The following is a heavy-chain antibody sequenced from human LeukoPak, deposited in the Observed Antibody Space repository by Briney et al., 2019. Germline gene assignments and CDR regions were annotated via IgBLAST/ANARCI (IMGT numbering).Heavy chain of an antibody. CDR1: GYSFTSYW. CDR3: ARYARDGGNNNWFDP. D-gene: IGHD4-23*01. CDR2: IYPGDSDT. Sequence: GESLKISCKGSGYSFTSYWIGWVRQMPGKGLEWMGIIYPGDSDTRYSPSFQGQVTISADKSISTAYLQWSSLKASDTAMYYCARYARDGGNNNWFDPWGQGALVTVSS. V-gene: IGHV5-51*01. J-gene: IGHJ5*02.